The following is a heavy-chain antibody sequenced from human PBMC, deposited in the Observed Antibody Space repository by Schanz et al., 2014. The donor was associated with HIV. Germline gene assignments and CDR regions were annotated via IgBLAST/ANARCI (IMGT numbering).Heavy chain of an antibody. Sequence: QVQLVQSGAEVKKPGSSVKVSCKASGGTFMTYAISWVRQAPGQGLEWMGGIIPVFGTTNYAQKFQGRVTITADKSTSTAYMELSSLRSEDTAVYYCARGECDFWSGYCPHFHYCDLDVWGPGTSVTVS. CDR1: GGTFMTYA. D-gene: IGHD3-3*01. V-gene: IGHV1-69*06. CDR2: IIPVFGTT. CDR3: ARGECDFWSGYCPHFHYCDLDV. J-gene: IGHJ6*02.